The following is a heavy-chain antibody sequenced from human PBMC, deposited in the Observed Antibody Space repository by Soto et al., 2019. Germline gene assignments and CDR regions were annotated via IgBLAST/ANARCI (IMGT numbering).Heavy chain of an antibody. CDR2: IIPIFRSA. V-gene: IGHV1-69*01. CDR3: ARDRYYDGVGYHYESAY. Sequence: QVQLVQSGAEVKKPGSSVMVSCKASGGDFINYGISWVRQAPGQGLEWMGGIIPIFRSANYAQKFQGRVTIAADESTTTAYMELTTLTSDDTAVYYCARDRYYDGVGYHYESAYWGQGTLVTVSS. J-gene: IGHJ4*02. CDR1: GGDFINYG. D-gene: IGHD3-22*01.